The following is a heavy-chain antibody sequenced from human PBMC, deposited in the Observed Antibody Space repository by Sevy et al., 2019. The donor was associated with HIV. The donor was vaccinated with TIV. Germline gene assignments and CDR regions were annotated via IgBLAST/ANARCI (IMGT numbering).Heavy chain of an antibody. J-gene: IGHJ4*02. V-gene: IGHV4-39*01. D-gene: IGHD1-1*01. CDR1: GGSIGTTSYY. CDR2: IYYSGDT. CDR3: AGQPPSVTRRLTRQFDF. Sequence: SETLSLTCTVSGGSIGTTSYYWGWIRQPPGMGLEWIGSIYYSGDTYYNPSLKSRVTISIDTSKNQFSLRLNSVTAADTAVYYCAGQPPSVTRRLTRQFDFWGQGTLVTVSS.